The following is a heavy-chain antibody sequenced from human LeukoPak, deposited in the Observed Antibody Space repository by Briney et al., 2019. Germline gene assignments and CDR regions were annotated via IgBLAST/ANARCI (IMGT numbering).Heavy chain of an antibody. D-gene: IGHD3-10*01. CDR1: GFTFSSYW. CDR3: ARARYGDYYYYMDV. J-gene: IGHJ6*03. Sequence: PGGSLRLSCAASGFTFSSYWMRWVRQAPGKGLVWVSRINTDGSSTNYADSVKGRFTISRDNAKSSLYLQLNSLRAEDTAVYYCARARYGDYYYYMDVWSIGTTVTVSS. V-gene: IGHV3-74*01. CDR2: INTDGSST.